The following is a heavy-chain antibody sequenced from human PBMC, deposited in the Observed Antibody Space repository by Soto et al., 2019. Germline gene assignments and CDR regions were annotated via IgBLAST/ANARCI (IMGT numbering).Heavy chain of an antibody. D-gene: IGHD2-15*01. CDR2: IIPILGIA. V-gene: IGHV1-69*02. Sequence: QVQLVQSGAEVKKPGSSVKVSCKASGGTFSSYTISWVRQAPGQGLEWMGRIIPILGIANYAQKFQGRVTITADKSTSTAYMELSSLRSEDTAVYYCARAYERYCSGGSCYSGVHWFDPWGQGTLVTVSS. J-gene: IGHJ5*02. CDR3: ARAYERYCSGGSCYSGVHWFDP. CDR1: GGTFSSYT.